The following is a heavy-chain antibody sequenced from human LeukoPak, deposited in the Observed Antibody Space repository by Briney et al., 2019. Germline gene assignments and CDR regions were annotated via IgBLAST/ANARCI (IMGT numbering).Heavy chain of an antibody. CDR2: ISYSGSTI. V-gene: IGHV3-11*01. CDR3: ASTVWFGELDY. J-gene: IGHJ4*02. Sequence: GGSLRLSCAASGFTFSDYYMSWIGQAPGKGLEWVSYISYSGSTIYYADSVKGRFTISRDNAKNSLYLQMNSLRAEDTAVYYCASTVWFGELDYWGQGTLVTVSS. CDR1: GFTFSDYY. D-gene: IGHD3-10*01.